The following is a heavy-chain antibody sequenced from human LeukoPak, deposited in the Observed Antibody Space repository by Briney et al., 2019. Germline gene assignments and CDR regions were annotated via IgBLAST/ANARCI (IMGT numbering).Heavy chain of an antibody. V-gene: IGHV4-39*07. D-gene: IGHD6-19*01. CDR3: ARDRIGVGGGDYFDY. Sequence: SETLSLTCTVSGGSISSSSYYWGWIRQPPGKGLEWIGSIYYSGSTYYNPSLKSRVTISVDTSKNQFSLKLSSVTAADTAVYYCARDRIGVGGGDYFDYWGQGTLVTVSS. J-gene: IGHJ4*02. CDR2: IYYSGST. CDR1: GGSISSSSYY.